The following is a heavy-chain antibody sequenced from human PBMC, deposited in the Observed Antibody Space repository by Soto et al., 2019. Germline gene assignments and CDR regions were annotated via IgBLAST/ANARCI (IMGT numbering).Heavy chain of an antibody. D-gene: IGHD2-15*01. J-gene: IGHJ6*02. CDR1: GYTFSNYY. CDR3: AREAVNYYYGMEV. Sequence: QVQLVQSGAEVKKPGASVKISCKASGYTFSNYYMHWVRQAPGQGREWLGVINPSVGSTTYAQNFQGRVTMTRDTSTNTVYMDLSSLSSEDKGIYYCAREAVNYYYGMEVWGQGTTVTVSS. CDR2: INPSVGST. V-gene: IGHV1-46*01.